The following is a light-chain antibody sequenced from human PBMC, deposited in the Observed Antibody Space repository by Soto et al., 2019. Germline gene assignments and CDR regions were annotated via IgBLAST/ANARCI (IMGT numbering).Light chain of an antibody. Sequence: QSVLTQPASVSGSPGQSITISCTGTSSDVGSYNLVSWYQQHPGKAPKLMIYEVSKRPSGVSNRCSGSKSGNTASLTISGLQAEDAADYYCCSYAGSSTFVFGGGTKVTVL. CDR2: EVS. CDR3: CSYAGSSTFV. J-gene: IGLJ2*01. V-gene: IGLV2-23*02. CDR1: SSDVGSYNL.